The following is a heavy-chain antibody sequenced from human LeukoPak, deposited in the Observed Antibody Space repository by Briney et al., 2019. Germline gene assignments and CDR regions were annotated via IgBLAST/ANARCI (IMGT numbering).Heavy chain of an antibody. CDR3: ARGPYDSSGYYLGYYYYGMDV. D-gene: IGHD3-22*01. J-gene: IGHJ6*02. CDR1: GYTFTSYD. V-gene: IGHV1-8*01. CDR2: MNPNSGNT. Sequence: ASVKVSCKASGYTFTSYDINWVRQATGQGLEWMGWMNPNSGNTGYAQKFQGRVTMTRNTSISTAYMELSSLRSEDTAVYYCARGPYDSSGYYLGYYYYGMDVWGQGTTVTDSS.